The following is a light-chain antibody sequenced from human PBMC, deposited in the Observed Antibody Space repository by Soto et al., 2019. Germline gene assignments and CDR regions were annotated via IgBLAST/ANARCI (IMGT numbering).Light chain of an antibody. V-gene: IGLV2-8*01. CDR1: SSDVGGYNY. CDR3: SSYAGSSNV. Sequence: QSALTQPPSASGSPGQSVAISCTGTSSDVGGYNYVSWYQQHPGKAPKLMIYEVNKRPSGVPDRFSGSKSGNTASLTVSGLQAEDEADYDCSSYAGSSNVFXAGTKVTVL. CDR2: EVN. J-gene: IGLJ1*01.